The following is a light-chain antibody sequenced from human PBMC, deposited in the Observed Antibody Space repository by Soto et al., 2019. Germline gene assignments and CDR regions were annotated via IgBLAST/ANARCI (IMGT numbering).Light chain of an antibody. J-gene: IGKJ5*01. CDR1: QGISIS. V-gene: IGKV1-9*01. CDR2: AAS. Sequence: IQLTQSPSSLSASVGDRVTITCRASQGISISLAWYQQKPGKAPKLLIYAASSLQSGVPSRFSGSGSGTEFTLTISGLLPEDFAAYHCQQLYTLPFTFGQGTRLEIK. CDR3: QQLYTLPFT.